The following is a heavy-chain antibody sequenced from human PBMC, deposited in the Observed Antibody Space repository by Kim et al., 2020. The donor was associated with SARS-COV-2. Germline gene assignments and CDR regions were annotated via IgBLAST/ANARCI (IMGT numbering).Heavy chain of an antibody. CDR3: ASFPAAGTGLDY. D-gene: IGHD6-13*01. CDR1: GGTFSSYA. J-gene: IGHJ4*02. V-gene: IGHV1-69*13. Sequence: SVKVSCKASGGTFSSYAISWVRQAPGQGLEWMGGIIPIFGTANYAQKFQGRVTITADESTSTAYMELSSLRSEDTAVYYCASFPAAGTGLDYWGQGTLVTVSS. CDR2: IIPIFGTA.